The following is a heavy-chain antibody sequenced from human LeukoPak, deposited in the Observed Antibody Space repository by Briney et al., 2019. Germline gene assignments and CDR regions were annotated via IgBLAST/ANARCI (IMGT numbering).Heavy chain of an antibody. CDR1: GGSISSYY. V-gene: IGHV4-59*01. CDR2: IYYSGST. D-gene: IGHD6-19*01. Sequence: SETLSITCTVSGGSISSYYWSWIRQPPGKGLEWTGYIYYSGSTNYNPSLKSRVTISVDTSKNQFSLKLSSVTAADTAVYYCARGVSSGPPVYWGQGTLVTVSS. J-gene: IGHJ4*02. CDR3: ARGVSSGPPVY.